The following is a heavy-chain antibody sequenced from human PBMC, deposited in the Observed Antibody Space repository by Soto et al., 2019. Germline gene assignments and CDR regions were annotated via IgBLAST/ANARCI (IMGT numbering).Heavy chain of an antibody. D-gene: IGHD2-8*01. V-gene: IGHV4-30-2*01. CDR3: ARGHDANND. CDR1: GGSISSGGYS. Sequence: QVQLPESGSGLLKPSQTLSRTCAVSGGSISSGGYSWSWIRQPPGKGLEWIGYIYHTGSTYYNPSLKSRVTISMDTSKNQFSLKLNSATAADTAVYYCARGHDANNDWGQGTLVTVSS. J-gene: IGHJ4*02. CDR2: IYHTGST.